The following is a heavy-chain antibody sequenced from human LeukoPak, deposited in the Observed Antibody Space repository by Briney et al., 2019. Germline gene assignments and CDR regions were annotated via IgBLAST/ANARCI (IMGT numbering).Heavy chain of an antibody. CDR3: ARLADIYGMDV. CDR2: INHSGST. J-gene: IGHJ6*02. CDR1: GGSFSGYY. D-gene: IGHD3-9*01. V-gene: IGHV4-34*01. Sequence: SETLSLTCAVYGGSFSGYYWSWIRQPPGKGLEWIGEINHSGSTNYNPSLKSRVTISVDTSKNQFSLKLSSVTAADTAVYYCARLADIYGMDVWGQGTTVTVSS.